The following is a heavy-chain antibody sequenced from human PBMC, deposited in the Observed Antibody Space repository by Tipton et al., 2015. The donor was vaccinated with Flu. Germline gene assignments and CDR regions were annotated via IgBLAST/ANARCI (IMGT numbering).Heavy chain of an antibody. J-gene: IGHJ4*02. CDR1: GFTLNNYA. D-gene: IGHD1-26*01. Sequence: SLRLSCAASGFTLNNYAMHWVRQAPGKGLERVSGISSNSGSMAYADSVKGRFTISRDNAKNSLYLQMNSLRGEDTALYYCARAVGSSPRHFDYWGQGTLVTVSS. CDR2: ISSNSGSM. V-gene: IGHV3-9*01. CDR3: ARAVGSSPRHFDY.